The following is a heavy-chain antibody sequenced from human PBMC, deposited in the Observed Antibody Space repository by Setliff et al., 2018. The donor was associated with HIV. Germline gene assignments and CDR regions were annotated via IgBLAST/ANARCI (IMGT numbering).Heavy chain of an antibody. CDR3: ARVGQWLSFDY. V-gene: IGHV3-7*01. D-gene: IGHD6-19*01. J-gene: IGHJ4*02. Sequence: PGGSLRLSCAASGFTFDSHWMDWVRQAPGKGLEWVANIKPDGSDKIYADSVKGRFAISRDNAKNSLYLQMNSLRVEDTAVYYCARVGQWLSFDYWGQGALVTVSS. CDR2: IKPDGSDK. CDR1: GFTFDSHW.